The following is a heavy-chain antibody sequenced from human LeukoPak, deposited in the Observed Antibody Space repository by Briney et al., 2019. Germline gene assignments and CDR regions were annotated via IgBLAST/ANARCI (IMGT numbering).Heavy chain of an antibody. CDR2: IYYSGGT. J-gene: IGHJ4*02. CDR1: GGSISSYY. V-gene: IGHV4-59*08. Sequence: SETLSLTCTVSGGSISSYYWTWIRQAPGKELEWIGHIYYSGGTNYNPSLKSRVTISVDTSKNQFSLKLSSVTAADTAVYYCARRGYSSGWYEGYFDYWGQGTLVTVSS. D-gene: IGHD6-19*01. CDR3: ARRGYSSGWYEGYFDY.